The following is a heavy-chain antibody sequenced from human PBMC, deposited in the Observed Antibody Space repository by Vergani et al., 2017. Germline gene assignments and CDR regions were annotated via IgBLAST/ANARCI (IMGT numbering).Heavy chain of an antibody. J-gene: IGHJ4*02. V-gene: IGHV1-24*01. Sequence: QVQLVQSGAEVKKPGASVQVSCKVSGYTITELSMHWVRQAPGKGLEWMGVFEPEDGETIYAKKFQGRVTMTEATSTDTAYMELSSLRSEDTALYYGATWRGGSYLEYWGQGTLVTVSS. CDR3: ATWRGGSYLEY. CDR1: GYTITELS. CDR2: FEPEDGET. D-gene: IGHD3-16*01.